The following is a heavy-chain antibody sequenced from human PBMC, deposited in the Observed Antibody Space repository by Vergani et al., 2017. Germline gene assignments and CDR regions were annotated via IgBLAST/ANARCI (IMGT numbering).Heavy chain of an antibody. CDR3: ARELGQELVGDYLDY. CDR1: GFTSSSYS. CDR2: IISSSSYI. Sequence: EVQLVESGGGLVKPGGSLRLSCAALGFTSSSYSMNWVRQAPGKGLEWVSSIISSSSYIYYADSVKGRFTISRDNAKNSLYLQMNSLRAEDTAVYYCARELGQELVGDYLDYWGQGTLVTVSS. J-gene: IGHJ4*02. V-gene: IGHV3-21*01. D-gene: IGHD6-13*01.